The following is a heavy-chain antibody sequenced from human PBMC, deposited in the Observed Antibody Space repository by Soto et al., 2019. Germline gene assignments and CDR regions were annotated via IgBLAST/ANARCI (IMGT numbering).Heavy chain of an antibody. CDR3: APTIGSPRVFWFDP. CDR2: IYWNDDK. Sequence: GWIRQPPGKALEWLALIYWNDDKRYSPSLKSRLTITKDTSKNQVVLTMTNMDPVDTATYYCAPTIGSPRVFWFDPWGQGTLVTVSS. V-gene: IGHV2-5*01. J-gene: IGHJ5*02. D-gene: IGHD3-10*01.